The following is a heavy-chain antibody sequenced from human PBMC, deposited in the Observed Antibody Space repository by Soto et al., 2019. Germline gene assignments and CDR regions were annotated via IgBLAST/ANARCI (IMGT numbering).Heavy chain of an antibody. CDR1: GGSFSGYF. V-gene: IGHV4-34*01. Sequence: SETLSLTCAVYGGSFSGYFWTWVRQAPGKGLEWIGEINHSGRTNTNPSLKSRISTSVDTSKNQFSLRLSSVTAADTAFYYCAMAPRCINASCCNEFYHFGLDVWGQGTSVTVSS. CDR2: INHSGRT. CDR3: AMAPRCINASCCNEFYHFGLDV. J-gene: IGHJ6*02. D-gene: IGHD2-2*01.